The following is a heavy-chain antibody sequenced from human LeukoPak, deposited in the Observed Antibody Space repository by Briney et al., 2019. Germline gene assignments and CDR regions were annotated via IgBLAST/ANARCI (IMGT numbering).Heavy chain of an antibody. V-gene: IGHV4-59*08. J-gene: IGHJ4*02. CDR3: ARGTYSYALFFDF. D-gene: IGHD5-18*01. CDR2: IYYSGST. Sequence: PSETLSLTCTVSGGSISSYYWSWIRQPPGKGLEWIGYIYYSGSTNYNPSLKSRVTISVDTSKNQFSLKLSSATAADTAVYYCARGTYSYALFFDFWGQGTLVTVSS. CDR1: GGSISSYY.